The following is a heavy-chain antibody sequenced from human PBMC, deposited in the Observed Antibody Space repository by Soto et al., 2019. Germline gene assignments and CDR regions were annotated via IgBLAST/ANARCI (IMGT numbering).Heavy chain of an antibody. V-gene: IGHV3-30-3*01. J-gene: IGHJ4*02. CDR1: GFTFRSYA. CDR3: ARASGYDKWDTLNY. Sequence: QVQLVESGGGVVQPGRSLRLSCTASGFTFRSYAMHWVRQAPGKGLEWVASVSYDGGNEHYADSVKGRLTISRDNSKNTLSLQMNSLRVEDTAVFYCARASGYDKWDTLNYWGQGTQVTVSS. CDR2: VSYDGGNE. D-gene: IGHD5-12*01.